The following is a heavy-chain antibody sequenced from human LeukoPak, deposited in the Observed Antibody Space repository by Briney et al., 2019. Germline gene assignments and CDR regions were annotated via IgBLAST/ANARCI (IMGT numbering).Heavy chain of an antibody. V-gene: IGHV4-34*01. Sequence: PSETLSLTCAVYGGXFSGYYCSWIRQPPGKGLEWIGEINHSGSTNYNPSLKSRVTISVDTSMNQFSLKLSSVTAADTAVYYCARGRDYWGQGTLVTVSS. CDR2: INHSGST. CDR1: GGXFSGYY. J-gene: IGHJ4*02. CDR3: ARGRDY.